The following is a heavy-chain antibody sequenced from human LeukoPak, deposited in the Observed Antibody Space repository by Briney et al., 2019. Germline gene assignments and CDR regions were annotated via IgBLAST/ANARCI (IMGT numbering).Heavy chain of an antibody. Sequence: GGSLRLSCAASGFSFGHYWMSWVRQTPGMGLEWVANIKQDESEKYYMDSVKGRFIISRDNAKNSLYLQMNSLRAEDTAVYYCVRDFGQWELNGGYYFDYWGQGTLVTVSS. CDR3: VRDFGQWELNGGYYFDY. CDR2: IKQDESEK. V-gene: IGHV3-7*01. D-gene: IGHD1-26*01. CDR1: GFSFGHYW. J-gene: IGHJ4*02.